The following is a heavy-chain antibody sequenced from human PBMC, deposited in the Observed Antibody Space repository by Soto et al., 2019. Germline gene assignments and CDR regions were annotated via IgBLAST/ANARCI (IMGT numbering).Heavy chain of an antibody. D-gene: IGHD6-19*01. CDR1: GFTFSSYA. V-gene: IGHV3-30-3*01. CDR3: ARDLGQWLELYYYYGMDV. CDR2: ISYDGSNK. J-gene: IGHJ6*02. Sequence: QVQLVESGGGVVQPGRSLRLSCAASGFTFSSYAMHWVRQAPGKGLEWVAVISYDGSNKYYADSVKGRFTISRDNSKNTLYLQMNSLRAEDTAVYYCARDLGQWLELYYYYGMDVWGQGITVTVSS.